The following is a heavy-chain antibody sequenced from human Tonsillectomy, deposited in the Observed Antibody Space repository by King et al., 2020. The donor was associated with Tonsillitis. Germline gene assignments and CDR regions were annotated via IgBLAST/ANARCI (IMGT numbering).Heavy chain of an antibody. CDR2: ISPSGGST. CDR3: ARDRLLWFGEFYLDS. CDR1: GYTFTSYY. D-gene: IGHD3-10*01. Sequence: VQLVESGAEVKKPGASVKVSCKASGYTFTSYYIHWVRQAPGHGLEWMGVISPSGGSTSYAQKLQGRVNMTRDTSTSTVYMELSSLRSEDTAVYFCARDRLLWFGEFYLDSWGLGTLVTVSS. V-gene: IGHV1-46*03. J-gene: IGHJ4*02.